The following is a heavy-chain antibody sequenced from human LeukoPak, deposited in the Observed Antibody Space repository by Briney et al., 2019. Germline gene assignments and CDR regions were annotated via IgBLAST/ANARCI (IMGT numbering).Heavy chain of an antibody. V-gene: IGHV4-39*07. J-gene: IGHJ4*02. CDR2: IYYSGST. CDR1: GGSISSSSYY. CDR3: ARIPTVTFFDY. Sequence: SETLSLTCTVSGGSISSSSYYWGWIRQPPGKGPEWIGSIYYSGSTYYNPSLKSPVTISIDTSKNQFSLKLSSVTAADTAVYYCARIPTVTFFDYWGQGTLVTASS. D-gene: IGHD4-17*01.